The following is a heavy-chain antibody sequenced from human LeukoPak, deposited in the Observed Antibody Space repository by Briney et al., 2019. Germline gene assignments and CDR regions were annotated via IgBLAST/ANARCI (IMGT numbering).Heavy chain of an antibody. D-gene: IGHD3-16*01. V-gene: IGHV4-4*07. J-gene: IGHJ2*01. Sequence: SETLSLTCAVSGGSISSYYWSWIRQPAGKGLEWIGRIYTSGSTNYNPSLKSRVTMSVDTSQNQFSLKLSSVTAADTAVYYCAREILYDYAPYWYFDLWGRGTLVTVSS. CDR2: IYTSGST. CDR3: AREILYDYAPYWYFDL. CDR1: GGSISSYY.